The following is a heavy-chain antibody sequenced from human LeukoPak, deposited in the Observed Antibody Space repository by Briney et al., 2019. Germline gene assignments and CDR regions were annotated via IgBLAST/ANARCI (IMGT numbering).Heavy chain of an antibody. CDR2: FDPEDGET. CDR3: ATDILRYFEWLLPY. D-gene: IGHD3-9*01. Sequence: ASVKVSCKVSGYTLTELSMHWVRQAPGKGLEWMGGFDPEDGETIYAQKFQGRVTMTEDTSTDTAYMELSSLRSEDTAVYYCATDILRYFEWLLPYWGQGTLVTVSS. CDR1: GYTLTELS. V-gene: IGHV1-24*01. J-gene: IGHJ4*02.